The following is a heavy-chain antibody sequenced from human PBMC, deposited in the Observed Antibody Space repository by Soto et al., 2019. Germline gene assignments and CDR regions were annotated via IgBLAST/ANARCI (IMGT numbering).Heavy chain of an antibody. CDR2: IGTAGDT. CDR3: ARPSTPQWLRDWYFDL. Sequence: GGSLRLSCAASGFTFSSYDMHWVRQATGKGLEWVSAIGTAGDTYYPGSVKGRFTISRENAKNSLYLQMNSLRAGDTAVYYCARPSTPQWLRDWYFDLWGRGTLVTVSS. CDR1: GFTFSSYD. D-gene: IGHD6-19*01. J-gene: IGHJ2*01. V-gene: IGHV3-13*01.